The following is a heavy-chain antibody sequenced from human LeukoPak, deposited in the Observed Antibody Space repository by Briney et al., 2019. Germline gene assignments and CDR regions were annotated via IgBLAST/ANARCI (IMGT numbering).Heavy chain of an antibody. CDR1: GFTFSDSA. J-gene: IGHJ4*02. CDR3: TRQSRIIVVVVAATS. V-gene: IGHV3-73*01. Sequence: GGSLRLSCAAYGFTFSDSAMHWVRQASGKGLEWFGRIRSKANSGATAYAASVKGRFTISRDDSKNTAYLQMSRLKTEDTAVYYCTRQSRIIVVVVAATSWGQGTLVTVSS. CDR2: IRSKANSGAT. D-gene: IGHD2-15*01.